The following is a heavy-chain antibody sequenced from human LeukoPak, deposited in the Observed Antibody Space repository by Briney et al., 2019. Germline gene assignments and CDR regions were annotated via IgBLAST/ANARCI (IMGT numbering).Heavy chain of an antibody. CDR1: GGSISSCY. D-gene: IGHD3-3*01. Sequence: SETLSLTCTVSGGSISSCYWSWIRQPAGKGLEWIGRIYTSGSTNYNPSLKSRVTMSVDTSKNQFSLKLSSVTAADTAVYYCARVFDDSSNGMDVWGQGTTVTVSS. CDR2: IYTSGST. J-gene: IGHJ6*02. V-gene: IGHV4-4*07. CDR3: ARVFDDSSNGMDV.